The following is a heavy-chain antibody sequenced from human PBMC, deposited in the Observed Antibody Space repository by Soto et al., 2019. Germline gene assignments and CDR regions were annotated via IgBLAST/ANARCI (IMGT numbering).Heavy chain of an antibody. V-gene: IGHV1-69*02. CDR1: GGTFSSYT. D-gene: IGHD5-12*01. CDR3: ARAGTSGSGYDFAVHY. CDR2: IIPILGIA. J-gene: IGHJ4*02. Sequence: QVQLVQSGAEVKKPGSSVKVSCKASGGTFSSYTISWVRQAPGQGLEWMGRIIPILGIANYAQKFQGRVTITADKSTSPAYMELSSLRSEDTAVYYCARAGTSGSGYDFAVHYWGQGTLITVSS.